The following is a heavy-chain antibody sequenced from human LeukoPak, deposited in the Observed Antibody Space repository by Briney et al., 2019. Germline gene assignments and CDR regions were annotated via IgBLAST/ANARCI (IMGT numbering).Heavy chain of an antibody. CDR2: INPNSGGT. CDR3: ARAAAVAGTRNDAFDI. V-gene: IGHV1-2*02. D-gene: IGHD6-19*01. CDR1: GYTLTGYY. Sequence: ASLKVSCEASGYTLTGYYIHSVRESPRQGGEWMGWINPNSGGTNNAQKFEGRVTMTRDTTISTAYMELSRLRSDDTAVYYWARAAAVAGTRNDAFDIWGQGTMVTVSS. J-gene: IGHJ3*02.